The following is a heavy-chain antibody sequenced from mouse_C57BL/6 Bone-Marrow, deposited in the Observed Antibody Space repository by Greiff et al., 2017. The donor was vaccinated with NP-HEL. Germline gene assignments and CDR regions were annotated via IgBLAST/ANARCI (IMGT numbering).Heavy chain of an antibody. CDR1: GFTFSSYA. CDR2: ISDGGSYT. D-gene: IGHD1-1*01. CDR3: ARNYYGSRGAMDY. V-gene: IGHV5-4*03. J-gene: IGHJ4*01. Sequence: EVKLMESGGGLVKPGGSLKLSCAASGFTFSSYAMSWVRQTPEKRLAWVATISDGGSYTYYPDNVKGRFTISRDNAKNNLYLQMSHLKSEDTAMYYCARNYYGSRGAMDYWGQGTSVTVSS.